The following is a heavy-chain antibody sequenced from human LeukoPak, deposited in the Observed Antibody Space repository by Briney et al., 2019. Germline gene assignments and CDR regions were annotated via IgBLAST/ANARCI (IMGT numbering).Heavy chain of an antibody. Sequence: PGRSLRLSCAASGFTFGSYGMHWVRQAPGKGLEWVAVIRNDGSNKYYADSVKGRFTISRDNSKNTLYLQMNSLRAEDTAVYYCAKVLPIFGVVGPFDYWGQGTLVTVSS. D-gene: IGHD3-3*01. CDR1: GFTFGSYG. CDR2: IRNDGSNK. CDR3: AKVLPIFGVVGPFDY. V-gene: IGHV3-30*02. J-gene: IGHJ4*02.